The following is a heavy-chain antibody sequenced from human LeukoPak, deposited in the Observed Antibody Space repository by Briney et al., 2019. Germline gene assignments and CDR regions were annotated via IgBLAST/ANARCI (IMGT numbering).Heavy chain of an antibody. CDR1: EVAFSTYN. V-gene: IGHV3-48*01. J-gene: IGHJ4*02. Sequence: PGGSLRLSCAASEVAFSTYNMNWVRQAPGEGLGWVSYISTGSSTTYYADSVKGRFTNSRDNSKNTLYLQMNSLRAEDTAVYYCAKDKATDYALDYWGQGTLVTVSS. CDR3: AKDKATDYALDY. D-gene: IGHD4-17*01. CDR2: ISTGSSTT.